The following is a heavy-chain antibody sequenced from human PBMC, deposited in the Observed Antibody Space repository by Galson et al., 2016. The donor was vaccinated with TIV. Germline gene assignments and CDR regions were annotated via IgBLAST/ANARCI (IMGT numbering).Heavy chain of an antibody. V-gene: IGHV3-7*03. CDR2: IKQDGSEK. CDR1: AFTFSSFW. J-gene: IGHJ4*02. CDR3: ARDRIGGLDY. Sequence: SLRLSCAASAFTFSSFWMSWVRQAPGKGLEWVANIKQDGSEKYYVDSVKGRFTIYRDNARNSVYLQMNSLRAEDTAVYYCARDRIGGLDYWGQGTLVIVSS. D-gene: IGHD3-10*01.